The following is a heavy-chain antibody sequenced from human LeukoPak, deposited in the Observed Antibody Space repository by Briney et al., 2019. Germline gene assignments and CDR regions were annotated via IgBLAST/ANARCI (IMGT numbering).Heavy chain of an antibody. D-gene: IGHD3-3*01. CDR1: GCTFTGYY. CDR2: INPNSGGT. V-gene: IGHV1-2*02. J-gene: IGHJ3*02. CDR3: ARSGDLVDAFDI. Sequence: ASVKVSCKASGCTFTGYYMHWVRQAPGQGLEWMGWINPNSGGTNYAQKFQGRVTMTRDTSISTAYMELSRLRSDDTAVYYCARSGDLVDAFDIWGQGTMVTVSS.